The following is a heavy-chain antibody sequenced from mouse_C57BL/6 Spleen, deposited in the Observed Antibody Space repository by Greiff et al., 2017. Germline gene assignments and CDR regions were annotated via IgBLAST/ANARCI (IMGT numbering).Heavy chain of an antibody. V-gene: IGHV2-9*01. CDR2: ICGGGST. Sequence: VKLQESGPGLVAPSQSLSITCTVSGFSFTSYGVDWVRQPPGKGLEWLGVICGGGSTNYNSALMSRLSISKDNSKSLVFLKKNSLHTDDTAMYCCASSSADYAMEDWGTGASVTV. D-gene: IGHD1-1*01. CDR3: ASSSADYAMED. J-gene: IGHJ4*01. CDR1: GFSFTSYG.